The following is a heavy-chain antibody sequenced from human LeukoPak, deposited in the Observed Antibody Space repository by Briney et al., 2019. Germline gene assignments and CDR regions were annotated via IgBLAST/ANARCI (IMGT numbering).Heavy chain of an antibody. CDR2: INTGNGNT. D-gene: IGHD2-21*02. CDR3: ARNTETAIPLPYYFDY. Sequence: ASVKVSCKASGYTFTSYAVHWVRQAPGQRLECMGWINTGNGNTKYSQKFQGRVTITRDTSASTAYMDLSSLRSEDTAVYYCARNTETAIPLPYYFDYWGQGTLVTVSS. CDR1: GYTFTSYA. J-gene: IGHJ4*02. V-gene: IGHV1-3*04.